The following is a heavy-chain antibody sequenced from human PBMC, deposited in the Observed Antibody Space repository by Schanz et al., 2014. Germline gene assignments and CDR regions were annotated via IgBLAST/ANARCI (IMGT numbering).Heavy chain of an antibody. CDR3: AREVGLYDRGWFDP. CDR2: ISTSNGNT. Sequence: QVQLVQSGAEVKKPGASVKVSCKASGYTFTDYGVIWVRQAPGQGLEWMGWISTSNGNTNYIQKLQGRVTFTADKSSDTAYMELSSLRSEDTAVYYCAREVGLYDRGWFDPWGQGTLVTVSS. D-gene: IGHD3-22*01. V-gene: IGHV1-18*01. CDR1: GYTFTDYG. J-gene: IGHJ5*02.